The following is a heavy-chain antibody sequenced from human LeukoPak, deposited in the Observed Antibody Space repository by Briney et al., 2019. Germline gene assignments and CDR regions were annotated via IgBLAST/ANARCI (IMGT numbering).Heavy chain of an antibody. CDR2: IYTSGST. CDR1: GDSISSGSYY. V-gene: IGHV4-61*02. Sequence: TSETLSLTCTVSGDSISSGSYYWSWIRQPAGKGLEWIGRIYTSGSTNYNPSLKSRVTISVDTSKNQFSLKLSSVTAADTAVYYCARGPTYCSSSSCLQGEWGQGTLVTVSS. J-gene: IGHJ4*02. CDR3: ARGPTYCSSSSCLQGE. D-gene: IGHD2-15*01.